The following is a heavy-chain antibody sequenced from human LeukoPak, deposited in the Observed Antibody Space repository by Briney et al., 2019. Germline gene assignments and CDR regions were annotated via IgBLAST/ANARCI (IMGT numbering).Heavy chain of an antibody. CDR2: ISSSSSYI. Sequence: PGGSLRLSCAASGFTFSSYNMNWVRQAPGKGLEWVSSISSSSSYIYYADSVKGRFTISRDNAKNSLYLQMNSLRAEDTAVYYCARGSQYSGSYFSYWGQGTLVTVSS. V-gene: IGHV3-21*01. J-gene: IGHJ4*02. CDR1: GFTFSSYN. D-gene: IGHD1-26*01. CDR3: ARGSQYSGSYFSY.